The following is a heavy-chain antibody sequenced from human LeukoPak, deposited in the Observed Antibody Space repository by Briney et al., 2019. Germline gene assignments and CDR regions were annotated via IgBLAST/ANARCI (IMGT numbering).Heavy chain of an antibody. CDR1: GYTFTSYG. V-gene: IGHV1-18*01. CDR3: ARGQHLDYDYVWGSYRPPRYYYYGMDV. D-gene: IGHD3-16*02. J-gene: IGHJ6*02. CDR2: ISAYNGNT. Sequence: GASVKVSCKASGYTFTSYGISWVRQAPGQGLEWMGWISAYNGNTNYAQKLQGRVTMTTDTSTSTAYMELRNLRSDDTAVYYCARGQHLDYDYVWGSYRPPRYYYYGMDVWGQGTTVTVSS.